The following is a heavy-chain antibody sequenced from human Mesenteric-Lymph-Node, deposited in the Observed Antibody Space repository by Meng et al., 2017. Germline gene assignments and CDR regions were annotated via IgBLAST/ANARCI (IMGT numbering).Heavy chain of an antibody. Sequence: ASVTVSCKASGYTFTTYGISWVRQAPGQGLEWMGWISPYSGNTKYAQKLQGRVTMTTDTSTSTAYMELRSLRSDDTAVYYCAREPKKQDYEGYFDLWGRGTLVTVSS. V-gene: IGHV1-18*01. CDR3: AREPKKQDYEGYFDL. CDR1: GYTFTTYG. J-gene: IGHJ2*01. D-gene: IGHD3-16*01. CDR2: ISPYSGNT.